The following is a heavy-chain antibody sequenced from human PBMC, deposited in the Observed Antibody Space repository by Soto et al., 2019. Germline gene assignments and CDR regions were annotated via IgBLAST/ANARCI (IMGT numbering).Heavy chain of an antibody. CDR1: GFTVSSDY. J-gene: IGHJ5*02. CDR3: AREVGHGWFDP. CDR2: IDSGGST. Sequence: EVQLVESGGGLVQPGGSLRLSCAASGFTVSSDYMSWVRQAPGKGLEWVSGIDSGGSTYYADSVTGRFTISRHNSKNTLYLQMNSLRAEDTSVYYCAREVGHGWFDPWGQGTLVTVSS. V-gene: IGHV3-53*04.